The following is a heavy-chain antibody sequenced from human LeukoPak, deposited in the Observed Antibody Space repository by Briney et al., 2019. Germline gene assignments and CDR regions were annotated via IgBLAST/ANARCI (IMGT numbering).Heavy chain of an antibody. CDR2: IKQDGSEK. D-gene: IGHD2-15*01. V-gene: IGHV3-7*01. CDR1: GFTFSTYW. J-gene: IGHJ6*03. Sequence: GRSLRLSCAASGFTFSTYWMSWVRQAPGKGLEWVVNIKQDGSEKYYVDSVKGRFTISRDNAKNSLYLQMNNLRVEDTAVYYCARRGLPDVWGKGTTVTVSS. CDR3: ARRGLPDV.